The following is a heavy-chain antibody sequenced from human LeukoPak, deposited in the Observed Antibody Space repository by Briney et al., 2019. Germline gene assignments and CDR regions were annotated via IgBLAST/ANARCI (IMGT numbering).Heavy chain of an antibody. Sequence: GASVKVSCKASGFTFSSSAMQWVRQTRGQRLEWMGWIVLGSGDTKYAQKFQERVTFTRDMSTRTAYMEVSSLRSEDTAVYYCAAQVKSTYFDSWGQGTLVTVSS. D-gene: IGHD5/OR15-5a*01. CDR1: GFTFSSSA. CDR3: AAQVKSTYFDS. V-gene: IGHV1-58*02. J-gene: IGHJ4*02. CDR2: IVLGSGDT.